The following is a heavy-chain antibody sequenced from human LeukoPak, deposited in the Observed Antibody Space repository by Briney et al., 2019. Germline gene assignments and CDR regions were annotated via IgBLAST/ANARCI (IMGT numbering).Heavy chain of an antibody. V-gene: IGHV4-38-2*02. CDR2: ISYSGTT. CDR1: GNSLSSGYF. J-gene: IGHJ4*02. Sequence: SETLSLTCTVSGNSLSSGYFWGWIRQSPGKGLEWIGSISYSGTTYYNPSLKSRVTISVDTSKNQFSLKLNSVTAADTAVFYCAANSADYNTLGSSYKVWGQGTLVTVSS. CDR3: AANSADYNTLGSSYKV. D-gene: IGHD3-10*01.